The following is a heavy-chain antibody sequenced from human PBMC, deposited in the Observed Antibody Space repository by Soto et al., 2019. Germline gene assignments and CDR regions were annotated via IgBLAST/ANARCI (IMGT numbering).Heavy chain of an antibody. CDR3: ATGDGPFDY. D-gene: IGHD3-16*01. CDR1: GYRFTTYW. V-gene: IGHV5-51*01. Sequence: PGESLKISCXTSGYRFTTYWIGWVRQMPGKGLEWMGIIYPSDSDTRYSPSFQGQVTISADKSINTAYLQWSSLKASDTAMYYCATGDGPFDYWGQGTLVTVSS. J-gene: IGHJ4*02. CDR2: IYPSDSDT.